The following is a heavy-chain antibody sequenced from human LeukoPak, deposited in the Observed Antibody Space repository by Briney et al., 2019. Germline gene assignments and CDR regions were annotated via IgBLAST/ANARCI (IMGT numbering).Heavy chain of an antibody. CDR3: ARAGSSSWWDAFDI. CDR2: IKQDGSEK. D-gene: IGHD6-13*01. Sequence: PGGSLRLSCAASGFTFSSYWMSWVRQAPGKGLEWVANIKQDGSEKYYVDSVKGRFTISRDNAKNSLYLQMNSLRAEDTAVYYCARAGSSSWWDAFDIWGQGTMVTVSS. CDR1: GFTFSSYW. V-gene: IGHV3-7*01. J-gene: IGHJ3*02.